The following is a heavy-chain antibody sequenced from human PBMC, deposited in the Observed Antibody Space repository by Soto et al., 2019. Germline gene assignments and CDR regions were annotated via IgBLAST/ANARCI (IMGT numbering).Heavy chain of an antibody. D-gene: IGHD2-8*01. CDR2: INTYNGNT. J-gene: IGHJ5*02. V-gene: IGHV1-18*01. CDR3: AKGVIDRGANA. CDR1: GYSFTRYG. Sequence: GASVKVSCKASGYSFTRYGIAWARQAPGQGLEWMGWINTYNGNTNYAQNLQGRVTLTTDTSTSTAYMELTSLRSNDTAIYHCAKGVIDRGANAWGQGTVVT.